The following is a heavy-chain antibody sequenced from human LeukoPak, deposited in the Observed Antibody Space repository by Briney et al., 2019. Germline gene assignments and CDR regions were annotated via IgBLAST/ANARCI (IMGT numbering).Heavy chain of an antibody. CDR1: GYTFTSYG. V-gene: IGHV1-18*01. Sequence: ASVKVSCKASGYTFTSYGISWVRQAPGQGLEWMGWISAYNGNTNYAQKLQGRVTMTTDTSTSTAYMELRSLRSDDTAVYYCARGRGFGELYPSYGMDGWGQGTTVTVSS. CDR3: ARGRGFGELYPSYGMDG. J-gene: IGHJ6*02. CDR2: ISAYNGNT. D-gene: IGHD3-10*01.